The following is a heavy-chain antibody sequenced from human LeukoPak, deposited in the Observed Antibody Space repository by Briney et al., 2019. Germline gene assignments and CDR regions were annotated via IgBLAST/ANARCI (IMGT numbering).Heavy chain of an antibody. V-gene: IGHV4-39*01. Sequence: PSETLSLTCTVSGGSISSSNYFWSWIRQPPGQELEWIASINYGGTTYYNPSLKSRVTISVDTSKNQFSLRLTSVAAADTAVYLCARYVVYGSGKYYFDYWGQGSLVSVSS. CDR3: ARYVVYGSGKYYFDY. CDR1: GGSISSSNYF. J-gene: IGHJ4*02. CDR2: INYGGTT. D-gene: IGHD3-10*01.